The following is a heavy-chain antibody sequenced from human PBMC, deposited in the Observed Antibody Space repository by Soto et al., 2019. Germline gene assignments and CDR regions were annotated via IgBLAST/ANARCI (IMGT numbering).Heavy chain of an antibody. V-gene: IGHV1-18*01. D-gene: IGHD3-10*01. CDR1: GYTFTSYG. J-gene: IGHJ5*02. Sequence: QVQLVQSGAEVKKPGASVKVSCKASGYTFTSYGISWVRQAPGQGLEWMGWISAYNGNTNYAQKLQGRVTMTTDTSTSTDYMELRSLRSDDTAVYYCARDEAVRGVIPNWFDPWGQGTLVTVSS. CDR2: ISAYNGNT. CDR3: ARDEAVRGVIPNWFDP.